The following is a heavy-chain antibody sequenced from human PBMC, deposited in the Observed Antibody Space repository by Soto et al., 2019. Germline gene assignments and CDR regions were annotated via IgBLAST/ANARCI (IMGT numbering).Heavy chain of an antibody. Sequence: QVELQQWGAGLLKPSEPLSLTCAVYGGSFSGYYWSWIRQPPGKGLEWIGEINHSGSTNYNPSLKSRVTISVDTSKNQFSLKLSSVTAADTAVYYCARADIVLMVYAYWGQGTLVTVSS. V-gene: IGHV4-34*01. CDR3: ARADIVLMVYAY. CDR2: INHSGST. J-gene: IGHJ4*02. D-gene: IGHD2-8*01. CDR1: GGSFSGYY.